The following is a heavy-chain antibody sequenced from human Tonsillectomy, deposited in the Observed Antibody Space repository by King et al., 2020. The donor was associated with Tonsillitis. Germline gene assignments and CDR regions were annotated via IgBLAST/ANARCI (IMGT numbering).Heavy chain of an antibody. CDR2: IYYSGST. V-gene: IGHV4-39*07. CDR3: AGLRFGESTNWFDP. J-gene: IGHJ5*02. D-gene: IGHD3-10*01. CDR1: GGSISRSSYY. Sequence: QLQESGPGLVKPSETLSLTCTVSGGSISRSSYYWGWIRQSPGKGLEWIGSIYYSGSTYYNPSLKSRVTISVDTSKNQFSLKLSSVTAADTAVYYCAGLRFGESTNWFDPWGQGTLVTVSS.